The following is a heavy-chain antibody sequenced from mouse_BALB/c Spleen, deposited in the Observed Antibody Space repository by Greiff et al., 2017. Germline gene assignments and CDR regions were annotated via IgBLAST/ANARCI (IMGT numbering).Heavy chain of an antibody. Sequence: VQLQQPGAELVKPGAPVKLSCKASGYTFTSYWMNWVKQRPGRGLEWIGRIDPSDSETHYNQKFKDKATLTVDKSSSTAYIQLSSLTSEDSAVYYCARRAYYGSSYDWYFDVWGAGTTVTVSS. D-gene: IGHD1-1*01. CDR2: IDPSDSET. J-gene: IGHJ1*01. CDR1: GYTFTSYW. CDR3: ARRAYYGSSYDWYFDV. V-gene: IGHV1-69*02.